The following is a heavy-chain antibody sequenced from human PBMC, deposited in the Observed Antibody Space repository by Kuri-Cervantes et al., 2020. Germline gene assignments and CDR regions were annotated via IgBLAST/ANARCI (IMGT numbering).Heavy chain of an antibody. CDR1: GLTFSDHY. J-gene: IGHJ4*02. Sequence: GESLKISCAASGLTFSDHYMDWVRQAPGKGLEWVGRTRNKANSYTTEYAASVKGRFTISRDDSKNSLYLQMNSLKTEDTAVYYCTTSVDYWGQGTMVTVSS. V-gene: IGHV3-72*01. D-gene: IGHD1-14*01. CDR2: TRNKANSYTT. CDR3: TTSVDY.